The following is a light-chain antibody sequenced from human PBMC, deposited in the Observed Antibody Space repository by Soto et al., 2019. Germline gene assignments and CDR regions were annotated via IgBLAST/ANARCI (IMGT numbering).Light chain of an antibody. V-gene: IGLV2-14*01. Sequence: QSALTQPASVSGSPGQSITISCTGTSSDVGGYNYVSCYQQHPGKAPKLMIYEVSNRPSGVSNRFSGYKSGNTASLTISGLQAEDEADYYCSSYTSINTWVFGGGTKLTVL. CDR1: SSDVGGYNY. CDR2: EVS. CDR3: SSYTSINTWV. J-gene: IGLJ3*02.